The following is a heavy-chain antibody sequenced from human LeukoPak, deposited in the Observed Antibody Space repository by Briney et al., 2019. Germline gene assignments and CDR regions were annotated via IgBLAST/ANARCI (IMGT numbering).Heavy chain of an antibody. D-gene: IGHD1-14*01. V-gene: IGHV3-21*01. CDR3: ARVGSGTTRDY. J-gene: IGHJ4*02. CDR2: ITIRSTHK. Sequence: GGSLRLSCAASGFTFSSYTMSWVRQAPGKGLEWVSAITIRSTHKYYADSVKGRFTISRDNARNTLYLQMNSLRAEDTALYYCARVGSGTTRDYWGQGTLVTVSS. CDR1: GFTFSSYT.